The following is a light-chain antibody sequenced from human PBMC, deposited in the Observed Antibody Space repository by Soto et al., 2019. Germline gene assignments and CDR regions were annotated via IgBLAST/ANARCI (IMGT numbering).Light chain of an antibody. CDR3: QQYDNYRA. J-gene: IGKJ1*01. CDR1: QTISSW. CDR2: DAS. Sequence: DILMTQPPSTLSGSVGDRVTITFRDSQTISSWLAWYQQKPGKAPKLLIYDASTLESGVPSRFSGSGSGTEFTLAISSLQPDDFATYYCQQYDNYRAFGQGTKVDIK. V-gene: IGKV1-5*01.